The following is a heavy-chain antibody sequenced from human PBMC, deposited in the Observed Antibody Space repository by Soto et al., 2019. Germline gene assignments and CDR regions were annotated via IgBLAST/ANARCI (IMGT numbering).Heavy chain of an antibody. V-gene: IGHV1-18*01. CDR1: GFTFNTYV. CDR3: ARGGSGSYRMFDY. Sequence: QVQLVQSGAEVKKPGASVTVSCQASGFTFNTYVITWVRQAPGQGLEWLGWISVYHGNTNYAQKVQGRAPMPTATSTTTAYMELRGLRSDDTAVYYCARGGSGSYRMFDYWGQGTLVTVSS. J-gene: IGHJ4*02. CDR2: ISVYHGNT. D-gene: IGHD1-26*01.